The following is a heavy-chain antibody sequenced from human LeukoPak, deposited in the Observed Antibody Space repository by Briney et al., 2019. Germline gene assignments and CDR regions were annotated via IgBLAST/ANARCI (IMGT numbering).Heavy chain of an antibody. J-gene: IGHJ3*02. CDR3: ARDYFAGGWMVDAFDI. V-gene: IGHV1-69*05. CDR2: IIPIFGTA. CDR1: GGTFSSYA. Sequence: SVKLSCTASGGTFSSYAISWVRQAPGQGLEWMATIIPIFGTANYAQKFQGRVTITTDESTSTAYMELSSLRSEDTAVYYCARDYFAGGWMVDAFDIWGQGTMVTVSS. D-gene: IGHD6-19*01.